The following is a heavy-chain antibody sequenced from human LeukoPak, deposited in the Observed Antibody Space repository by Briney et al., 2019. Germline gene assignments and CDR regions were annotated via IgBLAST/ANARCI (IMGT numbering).Heavy chain of an antibody. D-gene: IGHD3-10*01. CDR3: AREAYYYGSGSYLVGDY. V-gene: IGHV3-48*01. J-gene: IGHJ4*02. CDR1: GFTFSNYA. CDR2: ISSSGSTI. Sequence: GGSLRLSCAASGFTFSNYAMSWVRQAPGKGLEWVSYISSSGSTIYYADSVKGRFTISRDNAKNSLYLQMNSLRAEDTAVYYCAREAYYYGSGSYLVGDYWGQGTLVTVSS.